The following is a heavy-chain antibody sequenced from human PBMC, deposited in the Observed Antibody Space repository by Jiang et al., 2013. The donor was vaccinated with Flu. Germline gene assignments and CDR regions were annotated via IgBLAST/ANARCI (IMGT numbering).Heavy chain of an antibody. CDR1: GYSFTSYW. V-gene: IGHV5-51*01. CDR2: IYPGDSDT. CDR3: ARHMGATTFVDDAFDI. J-gene: IGHJ3*02. D-gene: IGHD1-26*01. Sequence: GAEVKKPGESLKISCKGSGYSFTSYWIGWVRQMPGKGLEWMGIIYPGDSDTRYSPSFQGQVTISADKSISTAYLQWSSLKASDTAMYYCARHMGATTFVDDAFDIWGQGTMVTVSS.